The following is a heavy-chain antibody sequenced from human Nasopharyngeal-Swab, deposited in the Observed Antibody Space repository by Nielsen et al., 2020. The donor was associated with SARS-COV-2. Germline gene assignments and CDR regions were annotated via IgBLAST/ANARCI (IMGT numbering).Heavy chain of an antibody. V-gene: IGHV3-30-3*01. Sequence: GESLKISCVASGFTGSSYAMHWVRQAPGKGLEGVAVISYDGSNKYYADSVKGRFTISRDNSKNTLYLQMDSLRAEDTAVYYCARGRYCSTTSCYAAYYYHYVDVWDKGTMVTVSS. CDR1: GFTGSSYA. J-gene: IGHJ6*03. CDR2: ISYDGSNK. CDR3: ARGRYCSTTSCYAAYYYHYVDV. D-gene: IGHD2-2*01.